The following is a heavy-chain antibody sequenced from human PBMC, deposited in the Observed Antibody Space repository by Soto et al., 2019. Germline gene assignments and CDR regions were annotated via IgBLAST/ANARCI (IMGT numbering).Heavy chain of an antibody. D-gene: IGHD2-8*01. CDR2: IKTKPDDGTI. CDR1: GLIFSDVW. V-gene: IGHV3-15*01. Sequence: EVQLVESGGGVVKPGGSFRLSCAASGLIFSDVWMTWVRQAPGKGLEWVGRIKTKPDDGTIDYAAPVRGRFTISRAHSKTPLYRQMTSLTPDDTGVYYCTTSNLGVDFWGPGTLVTVSS. CDR3: TTSNLGVDF. J-gene: IGHJ4*02.